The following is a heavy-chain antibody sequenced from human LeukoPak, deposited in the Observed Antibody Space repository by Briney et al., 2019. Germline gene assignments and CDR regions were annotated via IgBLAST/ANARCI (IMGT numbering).Heavy chain of an antibody. Sequence: GGYLRLSCTASEFTFSNYGMHWVRQAPGKGLEWVVVIWYDGSNKYYADSVKGRFTISRDNSKNTLYLQMNSLRAEDTAVYYCARDRCSSTSCPPYYYYGMDVWGQGTTVTVSS. J-gene: IGHJ6*02. D-gene: IGHD2-2*01. CDR2: IWYDGSNK. V-gene: IGHV3-33*01. CDR3: ARDRCSSTSCPPYYYYGMDV. CDR1: EFTFSNYG.